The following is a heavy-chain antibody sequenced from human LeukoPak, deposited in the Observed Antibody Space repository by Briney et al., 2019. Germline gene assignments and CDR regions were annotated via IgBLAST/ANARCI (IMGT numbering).Heavy chain of an antibody. J-gene: IGHJ4*02. Sequence: SETLSLTCSVSGDSVRNDFYYWGWIRQPPGNGLEWVACLSHAGNTWYNPSLESRLSISVDTSKNQFSLKFSSVTAADTALYWCARHNAPRRVGFDFWGQGILVTVSS. CDR2: LSHAGNT. CDR3: ARHNAPRRVGFDF. V-gene: IGHV4-39*01. CDR1: GDSVRNDFYY. D-gene: IGHD2-2*01.